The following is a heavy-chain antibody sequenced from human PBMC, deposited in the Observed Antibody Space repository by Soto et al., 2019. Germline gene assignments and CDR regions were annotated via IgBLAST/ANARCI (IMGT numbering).Heavy chain of an antibody. CDR2: ISGSGGST. D-gene: IGHD4-4*01. CDR1: GFTFSSYA. V-gene: IGHV3-23*01. Sequence: EVQLLESGGGLVQPGGSLRLSCAASGFTFSSYAMSWVRPAPGKGLEWVSAISGSGGSTDYTDSVKGRFTISRDNCKNTLYLQMNSLRAEDTAVDYCAKVNRATVTTVFIRAHEIHDPNFDYSGQGTLVTVSS. CDR3: AKVNRATVTTVFIRAHEIHDPNFDY. J-gene: IGHJ4*02.